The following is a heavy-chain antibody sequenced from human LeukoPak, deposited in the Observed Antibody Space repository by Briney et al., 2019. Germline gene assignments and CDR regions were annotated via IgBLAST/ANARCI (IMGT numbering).Heavy chain of an antibody. CDR3: ARDYKYAFDN. D-gene: IGHD5-24*01. J-gene: IGHJ4*02. CDR1: GFTFSDYG. V-gene: IGHV3-48*01. CDR2: IGIDSGNT. Sequence: GSLRLSCAASGFTFSDYGMNWVRQAPGKGLEWISYIGIDSGNTNYADSVKGRFTISGDKAKNSLYLQMNSLRVEDTAVYYCARDYKYAFDNWGQGTLVTVSS.